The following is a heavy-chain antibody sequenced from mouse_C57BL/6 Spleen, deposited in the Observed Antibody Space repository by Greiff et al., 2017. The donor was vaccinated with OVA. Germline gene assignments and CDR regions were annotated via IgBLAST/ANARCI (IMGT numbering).Heavy chain of an antibody. CDR2: ISYDGSN. J-gene: IGHJ4*01. Sequence: VQLQQSGPGLVKPSQSLSLTCSVTGYSITSGYYWNWIRQFPGNKLEWMGYISYDGSNNYNPSLKNRISITRDTSKNQFFLKLNSVTTEDTATYYCAGITTVSYAMDYWGQGTSVTVSS. D-gene: IGHD1-1*01. CDR3: AGITTVSYAMDY. V-gene: IGHV3-6*01. CDR1: GYSITSGYY.